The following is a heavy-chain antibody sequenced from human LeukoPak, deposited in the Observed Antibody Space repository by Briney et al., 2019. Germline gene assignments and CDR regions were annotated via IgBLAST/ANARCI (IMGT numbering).Heavy chain of an antibody. CDR1: GFTVSNSW. V-gene: IGHV3-7*03. D-gene: IGHD4-17*01. J-gene: IGHJ4*02. Sequence: GGSLRLSCAASGFTVSNSWMFWVRQAPGKGLEWVANIKQDGSEKYYVDSVKGRFTISRDNAKNSLYLQMNSLRAEDTAVYYCARGQTTVTNWGQGTLVTVSS. CDR3: ARGQTTVTN. CDR2: IKQDGSEK.